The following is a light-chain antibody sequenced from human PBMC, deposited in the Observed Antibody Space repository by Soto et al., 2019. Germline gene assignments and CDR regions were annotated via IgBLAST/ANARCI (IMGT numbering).Light chain of an antibody. CDR3: SSYTSRSIDDV. J-gene: IGLJ1*01. V-gene: IGLV2-14*01. Sequence: QSALTQPASVSGSPGQSITISCTGTSSDVGGYNYVSWYQQHPGKTPKLMIYEVSNRPSGVTNRFPGSKSGNTASLTISGLPAEDEADYYCSSYTSRSIDDVFGTGTTLTVL. CDR1: SSDVGGYNY. CDR2: EVS.